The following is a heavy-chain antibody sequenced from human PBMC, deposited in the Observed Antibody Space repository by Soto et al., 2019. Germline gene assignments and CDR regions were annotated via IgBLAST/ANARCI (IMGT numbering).Heavy chain of an antibody. CDR1: GFTFSNVW. J-gene: IGHJ4*02. Sequence: GGSLRLSCAASGFTFSNVWMGWVRQAPGKGLEWVGRIKNKADGGTADYAAPVKDRFTISRDDLENTLYLQMNSLKTEDTAVYYCTSRPTRYCSGGSCYGYYFDYWGQGTLVTVS. CDR2: IKNKADGGTA. CDR3: TSRPTRYCSGGSCYGYYFDY. V-gene: IGHV3-15*01. D-gene: IGHD2-15*01.